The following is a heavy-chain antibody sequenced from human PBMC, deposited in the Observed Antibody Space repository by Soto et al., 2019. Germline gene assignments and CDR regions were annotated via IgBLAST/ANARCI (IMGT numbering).Heavy chain of an antibody. J-gene: IGHJ4*02. Sequence: QVQLVESGGGVVQPGRSLRLSCAASGFTFSSYGMHWVRQAPGKGLGWVAVIWYDGSNKYYADSVKGRFTISRDNSKNTLYLQMNSLRAEDTAVYYCARDLEADYYDRSGSDYWGQGTLVTVSS. D-gene: IGHD3-22*01. CDR2: IWYDGSNK. CDR3: ARDLEADYYDRSGSDY. V-gene: IGHV3-33*01. CDR1: GFTFSSYG.